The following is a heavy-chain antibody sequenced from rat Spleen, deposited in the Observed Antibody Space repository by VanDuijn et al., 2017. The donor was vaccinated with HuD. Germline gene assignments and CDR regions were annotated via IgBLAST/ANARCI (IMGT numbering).Heavy chain of an antibody. CDR2: ISYDGSST. CDR3: TRGNYGPDY. Sequence: EVQLVESGGDLVQPGGSLKLSCAASGFTFNNYDMAWVRQAPTKGLEWVATISYDGSSTYYRDSVKGRFTISRDNAKSSLYLQMDSLRSEDTATYYCTRGNYGPDYWGQGVMVTVSS. CDR1: GFTFNNYD. V-gene: IGHV5-7*01. D-gene: IGHD1-11*01. J-gene: IGHJ2*01.